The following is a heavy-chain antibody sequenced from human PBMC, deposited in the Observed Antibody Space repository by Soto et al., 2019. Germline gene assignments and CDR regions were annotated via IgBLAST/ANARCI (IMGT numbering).Heavy chain of an antibody. V-gene: IGHV3-30*18. CDR1: GFTFSSYG. CDR3: AKDLGERVYYYYYGMDV. Sequence: QVQLVESGGGVVQPGRSLRLSCAASGFTFSSYGMHWVRQAPGKGLEWVAVISYDGSNKYYADSVKGRFTISRDNSKNTRYLQMNSLRAEDTAVYYCAKDLGERVYYYYYGMDVWGQGTTVTVSS. D-gene: IGHD6-25*01. J-gene: IGHJ6*02. CDR2: ISYDGSNK.